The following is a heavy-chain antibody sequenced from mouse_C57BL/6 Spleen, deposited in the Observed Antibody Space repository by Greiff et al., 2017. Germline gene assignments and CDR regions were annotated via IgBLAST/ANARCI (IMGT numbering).Heavy chain of an antibody. Sequence: EVQLQQSGIVLARPGASVKMSCKTSGYTFTSYWMHWVKQRPGQGLEWRGAIYPGTSDTSYTQKCKSKAKLTTDTSASTAYMERSSLTNEYSAVYYCTKPDYWGQGTTLTVSS. V-gene: IGHV1-5*01. J-gene: IGHJ2*01. CDR2: IYPGTSDT. CDR1: GYTFTSYW. CDR3: TKPDY.